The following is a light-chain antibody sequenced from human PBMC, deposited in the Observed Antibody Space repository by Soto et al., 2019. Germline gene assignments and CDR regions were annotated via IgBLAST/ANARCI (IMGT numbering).Light chain of an antibody. CDR2: DAS. J-gene: IGKJ5*01. Sequence: DLQLTQSPSSLSASVGDRVSFSCQASQDISDYLNWYQQKPGGAPKLLIYDASNLETGVPSRFSGSGSGTDFTFTITNLQPEDIATYYCQQYDNLPITFGQGTRLEIK. CDR1: QDISDY. V-gene: IGKV1-33*01. CDR3: QQYDNLPIT.